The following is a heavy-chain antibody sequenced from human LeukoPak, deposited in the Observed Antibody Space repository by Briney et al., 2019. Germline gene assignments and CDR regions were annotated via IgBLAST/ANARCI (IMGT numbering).Heavy chain of an antibody. J-gene: IGHJ4*02. CDR2: IRYDGSNK. CDR3: AKDALRYCSGGSCRFFDY. Sequence: GGSLRLSCAASGFTFSSYGMHWVRQAPGKGLEWVAFIRYDGSNKYYADSVKGRFTISRDNSKNTLYLQMNSLRAEDTAVYYCAKDALRYCSGGSCRFFDYWGQGTLVTVSS. CDR1: GFTFSSYG. D-gene: IGHD2-15*01. V-gene: IGHV3-30*02.